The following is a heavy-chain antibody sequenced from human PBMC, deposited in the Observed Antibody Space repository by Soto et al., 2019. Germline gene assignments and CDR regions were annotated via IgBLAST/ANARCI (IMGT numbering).Heavy chain of an antibody. Sequence: QVHLQQWGAGLLKPSETLSLTCAVYGGSFSGYYWSWIRQPPGKGLEWIGEINHSGSTNFNPSIKSRVSISVDTSKKQFSLKLSSVTAADTAVYYCAAHLKTTVTAYWYFDLWGRGTLVTVSS. CDR2: INHSGST. J-gene: IGHJ2*01. V-gene: IGHV4-34*01. CDR1: GGSFSGYY. D-gene: IGHD4-17*01. CDR3: AAHLKTTVTAYWYFDL.